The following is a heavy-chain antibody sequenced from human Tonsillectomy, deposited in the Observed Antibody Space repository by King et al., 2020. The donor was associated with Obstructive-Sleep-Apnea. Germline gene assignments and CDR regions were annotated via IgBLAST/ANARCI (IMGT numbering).Heavy chain of an antibody. CDR2: IKSKVDGGTI. CDR1: GFTFSNTW. J-gene: IGHJ3*02. Sequence: VQLVESGGGLVKPGGSLRLSCAASGFTFSNTWMSWVRQAPGKGLEWVGHIKSKVDGGTIDYAAPVKGRFTISRDDSKNTLFLQMNRLKTEDTAVYHCATDPPYYDRAFDIWGQGTMVTVSS. V-gene: IGHV3-15*01. CDR3: ATDPPYYDRAFDI. D-gene: IGHD3-22*01.